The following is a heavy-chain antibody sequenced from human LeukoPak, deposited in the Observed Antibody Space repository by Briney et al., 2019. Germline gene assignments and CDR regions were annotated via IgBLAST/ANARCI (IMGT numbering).Heavy chain of an antibody. CDR1: GFTFSDYW. V-gene: IGHV3-7*01. J-gene: IGHJ4*02. CDR2: IKEDGSEK. CDR3: ARDPAAWDY. D-gene: IGHD6-13*01. Sequence: GGSLGLSCAASGFTFSDYWMSWVRQAPGKGLEWVANIKEDGSEKYYVDSVEGRFTVSRDNAKSSLYLQMNSLRPEDTAVYYCARDPAAWDYWGQGTLVTVSS.